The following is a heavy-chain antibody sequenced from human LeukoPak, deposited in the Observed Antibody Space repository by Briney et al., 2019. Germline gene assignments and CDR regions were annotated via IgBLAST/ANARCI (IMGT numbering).Heavy chain of an antibody. CDR1: GFTFSDCN. Sequence: GGSLRLSCAASGFTFSDCNMHWVRQAPGKGLEWVSSISSGRSSYSYTYYADSVKGRFTISRDNAKSSLLLQMNSLRAEDTAVYYCARPQVNDYGDCAIWGQGTMVAVSS. CDR3: ARPQVNDYGDCAI. V-gene: IGHV3-21*01. J-gene: IGHJ3*02. CDR2: ISSGRSSYSYT. D-gene: IGHD4-17*01.